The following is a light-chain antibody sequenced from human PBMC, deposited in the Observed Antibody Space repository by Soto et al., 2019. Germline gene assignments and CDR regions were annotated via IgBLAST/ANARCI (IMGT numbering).Light chain of an antibody. J-gene: IGKJ1*01. V-gene: IGKV3-15*01. Sequence: EIILTQSPATLSVSPGGRATLSCRASQTIGTNLVWYRQRPGQAPRLLIHGASARATGIPARFRGSGSGTEFTLTITNLQSEDLAVYYCQQYDNLPPWTFGQGTKVEIK. CDR3: QQYDNLPPWT. CDR1: QTIGTN. CDR2: GAS.